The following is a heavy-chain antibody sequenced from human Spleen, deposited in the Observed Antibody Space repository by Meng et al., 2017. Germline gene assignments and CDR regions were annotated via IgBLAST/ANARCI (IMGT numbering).Heavy chain of an antibody. V-gene: IGHV3-21*06. D-gene: IGHD3-22*01. CDR3: AREAYVSSGSLNWFDP. Sequence: GESLKLSCAASGFTLSSYVMNWVRQAPGKGLEWVSSISGGGSYINYADSVKGRFTISRDNVKNSMYLQMNSLRVEDTAVYYCAREAYVSSGSLNWFDPWGQGTLVTVSS. J-gene: IGHJ5*02. CDR2: ISGGGSYI. CDR1: GFTLSSYV.